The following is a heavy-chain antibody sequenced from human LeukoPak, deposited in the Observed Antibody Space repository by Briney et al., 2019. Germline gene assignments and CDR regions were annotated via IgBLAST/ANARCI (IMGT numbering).Heavy chain of an antibody. CDR3: ARTTGPFDY. V-gene: IGHV4-34*01. CDR2: INHSGST. J-gene: IGHJ4*02. CDR1: GGSFSGYY. D-gene: IGHD4-11*01. Sequence: SETLSLTCAVYGGSFSGYYWSWIRQPPGKGLEWIGEINHSGSTNYNPSLKSRVTISVDTSKNQFSLKLSSVTAADTAVYYCARTTGPFDYWGQGTLVTVSS.